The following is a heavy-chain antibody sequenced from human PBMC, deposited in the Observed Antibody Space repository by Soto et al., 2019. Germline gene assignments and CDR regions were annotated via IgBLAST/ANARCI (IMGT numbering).Heavy chain of an antibody. Sequence: GASVKVSCKASGGTFSSYAISWVRQAPGQGLEWMGGIIPIFGTANYAQKLQGRVTITADESTSTAYMELSSLRSEDTAVYYCARDPRPGGTGTHYWGQGTLVTVSS. CDR3: ARDPRPGGTGTHY. V-gene: IGHV1-69*13. J-gene: IGHJ4*02. CDR2: IIPIFGTA. CDR1: GGTFSSYA. D-gene: IGHD1-7*01.